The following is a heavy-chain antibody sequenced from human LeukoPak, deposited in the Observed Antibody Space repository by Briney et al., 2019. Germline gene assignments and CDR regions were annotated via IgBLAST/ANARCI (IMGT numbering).Heavy chain of an antibody. J-gene: IGHJ4*02. V-gene: IGHV3-21*01. CDR3: ARDLLMVPAATSFDY. Sequence: PGGSLRLSCAASGFTFSSYSMNWVRQAPGKGLEWVSSISSSSSYIYYADSVKGRFTISRDNAKNSLYLQMNSLRAEDTAVYYCARDLLMVPAATSFDYWGQGTLVTVSS. CDR2: ISSSSSYI. D-gene: IGHD2-2*01. CDR1: GFTFSSYS.